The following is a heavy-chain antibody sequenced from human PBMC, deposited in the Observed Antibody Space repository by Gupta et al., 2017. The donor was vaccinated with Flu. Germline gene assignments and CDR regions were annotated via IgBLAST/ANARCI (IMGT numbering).Heavy chain of an antibody. J-gene: IGHJ5*02. V-gene: IGHV1-18*01. CDR1: GYIFTDFC. CDR3: VRDRRRSSWFDP. Sequence: QVQLAQSGPEVKRPGASVKVSCETSGYIFTDFCVSWVRQAPGQGLEWMGWISGYNGNTYSAEKFQGRFTITADTSTNTAFMELRSLTYDDTAVYYCVRDRRRSSWFDPWGQGTLVTVSS. CDR2: ISGYNGNT.